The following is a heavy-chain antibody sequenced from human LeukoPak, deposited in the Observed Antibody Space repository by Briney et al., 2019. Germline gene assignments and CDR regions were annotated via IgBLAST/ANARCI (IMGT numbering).Heavy chain of an antibody. D-gene: IGHD3-10*01. CDR2: ISSSSSYI. V-gene: IGHV3-21*01. CDR3: ARDGMVRGVIKYYGMDV. J-gene: IGHJ6*04. Sequence: GGSLRLSCAASGFTVSSNYMSWVRQAPGKGLEWVSSISSSSSYIYYADSVKGRFTISRDNAKNSLYLQMNSLRAEDTAVYYCARDGMVRGVIKYYGMDVWGKGTTVTVSS. CDR1: GFTVSSNY.